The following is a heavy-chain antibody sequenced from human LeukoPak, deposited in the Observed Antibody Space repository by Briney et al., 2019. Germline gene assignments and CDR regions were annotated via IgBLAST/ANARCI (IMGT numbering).Heavy chain of an antibody. D-gene: IGHD3-9*01. CDR1: GFTFSSYA. CDR3: AKDVEYDILTGPPGDYFDY. V-gene: IGHV3-23*01. Sequence: GGSLRLSCAASGFTFSSYAMSWVRQAPGKGLEWVPAISGSGGSTSYAASVKGRFTISRDNSKNTLYLQMKSLRAEDTAVYYCAKDVEYDILTGPPGDYFDYWGQGTLVTVSS. J-gene: IGHJ4*02. CDR2: ISGSGGST.